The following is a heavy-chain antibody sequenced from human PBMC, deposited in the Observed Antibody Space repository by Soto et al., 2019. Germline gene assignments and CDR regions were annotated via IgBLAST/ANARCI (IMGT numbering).Heavy chain of an antibody. J-gene: IGHJ4*02. Sequence: GASLKVSCKVSGYTLTELSMHWVRQAPGKGLEWMGGFDPEDGETIYAQKFQGRVTMTEDTSTDTAYMELSSLRSEDTAVYYCATDPLYSSGWTHRYWGQGTLVTV. D-gene: IGHD6-19*01. V-gene: IGHV1-24*01. CDR2: FDPEDGET. CDR1: GYTLTELS. CDR3: ATDPLYSSGWTHRY.